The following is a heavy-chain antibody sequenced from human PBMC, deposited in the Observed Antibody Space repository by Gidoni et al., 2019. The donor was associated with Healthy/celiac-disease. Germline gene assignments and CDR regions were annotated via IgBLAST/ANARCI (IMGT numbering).Heavy chain of an antibody. CDR3: AREGVAAFDP. V-gene: IGHV3-30*04. D-gene: IGHD2-15*01. CDR2: ISYDGSNK. J-gene: IGHJ5*02. Sequence: QVQLVESGGGVVQPGRALRLSCAASGFTFSSYAMHWVRQAPGQGLEWVAVISYDGSNKYYADSVKGRFTISRDNSKNTLYLQMNSLRAEDTAGYYCAREGVAAFDPWGQGTLVTVSS. CDR1: GFTFSSYA.